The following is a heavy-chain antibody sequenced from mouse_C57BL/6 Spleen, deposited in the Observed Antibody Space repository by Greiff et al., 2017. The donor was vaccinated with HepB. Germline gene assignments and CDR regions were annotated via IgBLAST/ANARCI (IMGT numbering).Heavy chain of an antibody. Sequence: EVQGVESGGGLVKPGGSLKLSCAASGFTFSSYAMSWVRQTPEKRLEWVATISDGGSYTYYPDNVKGRFTISRDNAKNNLYLQMSHLKSEDTAMYYCARDGAVVPPYWYFDVWGTGTTVTVSS. V-gene: IGHV5-4*01. CDR3: ARDGAVVPPYWYFDV. CDR2: ISDGGSYT. CDR1: GFTFSSYA. D-gene: IGHD1-1*01. J-gene: IGHJ1*03.